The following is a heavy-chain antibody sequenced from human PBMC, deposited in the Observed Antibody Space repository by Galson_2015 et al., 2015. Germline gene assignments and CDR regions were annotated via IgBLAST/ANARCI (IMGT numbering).Heavy chain of an antibody. D-gene: IGHD1-26*01. CDR2: ISWNSGSI. J-gene: IGHJ3*02. CDR1: GFTFDDYA. V-gene: IGHV3-9*01. CDR3: AKDIFRRWELLYAFDI. Sequence: SLRLSCAASGFTFDDYAMHWVRQAPGKGLEWVSGISWNSGSIGYADSVKGRFTISRDNAKNSLYLQMNSLRAEDTALYHCAKDIFRRWELLYAFDIWGQGTMVTVSS.